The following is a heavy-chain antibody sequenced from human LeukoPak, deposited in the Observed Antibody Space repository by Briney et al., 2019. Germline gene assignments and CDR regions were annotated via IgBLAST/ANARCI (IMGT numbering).Heavy chain of an antibody. D-gene: IGHD6-13*01. Sequence: PGGSLRLSCAASGFTFSSYAMHWVRQAPGKGLEWVAVISYDGSNKYYADSVKGRFTNSRDNSKNTLYLQMNSLRAEDTAVYYCARVYSSSWYSPYYYYGMDVWGQGTTVTVSS. CDR2: ISYDGSNK. V-gene: IGHV3-30*04. J-gene: IGHJ6*02. CDR1: GFTFSSYA. CDR3: ARVYSSSWYSPYYYYGMDV.